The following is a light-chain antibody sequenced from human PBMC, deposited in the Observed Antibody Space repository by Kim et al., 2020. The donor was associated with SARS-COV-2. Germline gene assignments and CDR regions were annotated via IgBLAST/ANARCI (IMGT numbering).Light chain of an antibody. CDR1: QGIINY. CDR2: TAS. J-gene: IGKJ1*01. Sequence: AFVGDRVTITCRASQGIINYLAWYQQKPGIAPKLLIHTASLLQSGVPSRFSGSGSGTDFTLTISSLQPEDVATYYCQKYDNFPWTFGQGTKVDIK. V-gene: IGKV1-27*01. CDR3: QKYDNFPWT.